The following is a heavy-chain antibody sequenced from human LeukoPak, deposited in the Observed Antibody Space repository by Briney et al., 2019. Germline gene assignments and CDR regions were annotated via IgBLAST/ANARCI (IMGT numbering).Heavy chain of an antibody. CDR2: IHYSGTT. CDR1: GGSISDNDYS. J-gene: IGHJ4*02. Sequence: SETLSLTCNVSGGSISDNDYSWDWIRQPPGKGLEWMGCIHYSGTTYSNPSLKSRISISVDTSKSQFSLKLGSVTAADTAVYYCARRYYFVSGSYYPFDFWGQGTLVTVSS. CDR3: ARRYYFVSGSYYPFDF. V-gene: IGHV4-39*01. D-gene: IGHD3-10*01.